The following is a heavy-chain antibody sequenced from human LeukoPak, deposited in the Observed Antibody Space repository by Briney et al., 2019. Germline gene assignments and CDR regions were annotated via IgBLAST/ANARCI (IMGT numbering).Heavy chain of an antibody. CDR3: ARAPGSAFFSSYYFDY. Sequence: PSETLSLTCTVSGGSISSSSYSWGWIRQPPGKGLEWIGSIYYSGSTYYNPSLKSRVTISVDTSKNQFSLKLSSVTAADTAVYYCARAPGSAFFSSYYFDYWGQGTLVTVSS. CDR2: IYYSGST. V-gene: IGHV4-39*07. D-gene: IGHD6-6*01. CDR1: GGSISSSSYS. J-gene: IGHJ4*02.